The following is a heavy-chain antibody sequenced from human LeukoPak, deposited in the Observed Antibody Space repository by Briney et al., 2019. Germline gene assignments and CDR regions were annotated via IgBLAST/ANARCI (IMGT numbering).Heavy chain of an antibody. J-gene: IGHJ3*02. Sequence: ASVKVSCKVSGYTLTELSMHWVRQAPGKGLEWMGGFDPEDGETIYAQKFQGRVTMTEDTSTDTAYMELSSLRSEDTAVYYCARGSGITMVRGIYDAFDIWGQGTMVTVSS. D-gene: IGHD3-10*01. CDR2: FDPEDGET. CDR1: GYTLTELS. CDR3: ARGSGITMVRGIYDAFDI. V-gene: IGHV1-24*01.